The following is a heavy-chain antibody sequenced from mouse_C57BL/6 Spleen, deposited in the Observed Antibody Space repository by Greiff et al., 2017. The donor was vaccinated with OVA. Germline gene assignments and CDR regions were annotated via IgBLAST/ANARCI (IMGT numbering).Heavy chain of an antibody. CDR2: IDPSDSYT. J-gene: IGHJ3*01. Sequence: QVQLQQPGAELVKPGASVKLSCKASGYTFTSYWMQWVKQRPGQGLEWIGEIDPSDSYTNYNQKFKGKATLTVDTSSSTAYMQLSSLTSEDSAVYYCAREERSNYGFAYWGQGTLVTVSA. CDR1: GYTFTSYW. CDR3: AREERSNYGFAY. D-gene: IGHD2-5*01. V-gene: IGHV1-50*01.